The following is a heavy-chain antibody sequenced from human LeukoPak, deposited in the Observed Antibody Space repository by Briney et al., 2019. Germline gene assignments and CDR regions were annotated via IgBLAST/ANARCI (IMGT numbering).Heavy chain of an antibody. J-gene: IGHJ4*02. CDR3: ARGGVIAVAGGLGY. V-gene: IGHV1-3*01. CDR1: GYTFTSYA. D-gene: IGHD6-19*01. CDR2: INAGNGST. Sequence: ASVKVSCKASGYTFTSYAMHWVRQAPGQRLEWMGWINAGNGSTKYSQKFQGRVTITRDTSASTAYMELSSLRSEDTAVYYCARGGVIAVAGGLGYWGQGTLVTVSS.